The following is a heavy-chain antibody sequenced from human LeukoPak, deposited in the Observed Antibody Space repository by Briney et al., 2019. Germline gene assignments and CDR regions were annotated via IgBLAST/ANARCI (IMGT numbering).Heavy chain of an antibody. V-gene: IGHV1-2*02. Sequence: ASVKVSCKTSGYTFTGYYMHWVRQAPGQGLEWMGWINPNSGGTNYAQKFQGRVTMTRDTSISTAYMELSRLRSDDTAVYYCARGSGYDLGLEWFDPWGQGTLVTVSS. D-gene: IGHD5-12*01. CDR2: INPNSGGT. CDR3: ARGSGYDLGLEWFDP. CDR1: GYTFTGYY. J-gene: IGHJ5*02.